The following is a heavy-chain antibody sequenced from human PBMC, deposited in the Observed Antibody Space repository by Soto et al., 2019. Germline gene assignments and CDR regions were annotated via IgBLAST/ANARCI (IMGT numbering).Heavy chain of an antibody. J-gene: IGHJ4*02. CDR2: INAGNGNT. CDR1: GFPFTSHA. Sequence: QVHLVQSATEVKRPGASVKVSCQTSGFPFTSHAIHWVHQAPGQRPEWLGWINAGNGNTKYSQRFQGRITITRDTAASTAYMELNSLTSEDTSLFYCARAPINPKWGVTMFDYWGQGTLVTVSS. V-gene: IGHV1-3*01. CDR3: ARAPINPKWGVTMFDY. D-gene: IGHD7-27*01.